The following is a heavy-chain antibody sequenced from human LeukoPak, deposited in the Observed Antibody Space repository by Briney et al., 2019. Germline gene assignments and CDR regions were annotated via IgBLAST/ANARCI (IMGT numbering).Heavy chain of an antibody. V-gene: IGHV3-30*18. J-gene: IGHJ4*02. CDR2: ISYDENNK. Sequence: GSLRLSCAASGFTFSSHGMHWVRQAPGKGLEWVAVISYDENNKYYADSVKGRFTISRDSSKNTVYLQMSSLRAEDTAVYYCAKDLRGSSGYYDSDDYWGQGTLVTVSS. CDR1: GFTFSSHG. D-gene: IGHD3-22*01. CDR3: AKDLRGSSGYYDSDDY.